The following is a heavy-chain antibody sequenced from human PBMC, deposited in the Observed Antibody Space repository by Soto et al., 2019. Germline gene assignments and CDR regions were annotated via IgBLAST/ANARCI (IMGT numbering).Heavy chain of an antibody. J-gene: IGHJ4*02. V-gene: IGHV4-4*07. Sequence: PSETLSLTCTVCGGSINTFYWSWVRQPAGKGLEWIGRIFSSGSTSFNPSLGSRVAMSVDTSKNHFSLNLSSVTAADMAVYYCAREGSYSAYNFAHGIQLWSFDFWGQGALVTVSS. CDR2: IFSSGST. CDR1: GGSINTFY. D-gene: IGHD5-12*01. CDR3: AREGSYSAYNFAHGIQLWSFDF.